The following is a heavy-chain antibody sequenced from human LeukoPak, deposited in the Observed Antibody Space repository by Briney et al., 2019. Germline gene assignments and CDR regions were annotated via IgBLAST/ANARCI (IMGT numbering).Heavy chain of an antibody. CDR3: ARDRTTYPYNWFDP. D-gene: IGHD2/OR15-2a*01. CDR1: GYTFTGYY. J-gene: IGHJ5*02. CDR2: INPNSGGT. V-gene: IGHV1-2*02. Sequence: ASVKVSCKASGYTFTGYYMHWVRQAPGQGLEWMGWINPNSGGTNYAQKFQGRVTMTRDTSISTAYMELSRLRSDDTAVYYCARDRTTYPYNWFDPWGQGTLVTVSS.